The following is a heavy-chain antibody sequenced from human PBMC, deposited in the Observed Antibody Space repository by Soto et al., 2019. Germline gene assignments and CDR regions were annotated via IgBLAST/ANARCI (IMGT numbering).Heavy chain of an antibody. Sequence: QVQLQESGPGLVKPSETLSLTCTVSGGSISSYYWSWIRQPPGKELEWIGYIYYSGSTNYNPSLKSRVTISVDTSKNQFSLKLRSVTAADTAVYYCARGSGYDYGFDYWGQGTLVTVSS. D-gene: IGHD5-12*01. CDR1: GGSISSYY. J-gene: IGHJ4*02. CDR2: IYYSGST. CDR3: ARGSGYDYGFDY. V-gene: IGHV4-59*01.